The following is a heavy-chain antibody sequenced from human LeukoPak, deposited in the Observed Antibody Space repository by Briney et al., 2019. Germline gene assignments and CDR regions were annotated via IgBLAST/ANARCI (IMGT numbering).Heavy chain of an antibody. J-gene: IGHJ6*02. CDR3: ARDQAYYGSGSNYGMDA. CDR1: GGTFSSYA. Sequence: ASVKVSCKASGGTFSSYAISWVRQAPGQGLEWMGRIIPILGIANYAQKFQGRVTITADKSASTAYVELSSLRSEDTAVYYCARDQAYYGSGSNYGMDAWGQGTTVTVSS. CDR2: IIPILGIA. V-gene: IGHV1-69*04. D-gene: IGHD3-10*01.